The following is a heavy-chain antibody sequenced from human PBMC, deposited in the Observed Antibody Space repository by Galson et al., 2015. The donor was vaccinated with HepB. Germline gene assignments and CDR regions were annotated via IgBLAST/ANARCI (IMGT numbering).Heavy chain of an antibody. J-gene: IGHJ4*02. Sequence: SLRLSCAASGFTFNSYSMYWVRQAPGKGLEWLSYISSSSSTTIYYADSVKGRFTISRDNAKSSLYLQMNSLRAEDTAIYYCARERGSIFSQLYYFDYWGQGALVTVSS. CDR3: ARERGSIFSQLYYFDY. CDR1: GFTFNSYS. CDR2: ISSSSSTTI. V-gene: IGHV3-48*04. D-gene: IGHD3-16*01.